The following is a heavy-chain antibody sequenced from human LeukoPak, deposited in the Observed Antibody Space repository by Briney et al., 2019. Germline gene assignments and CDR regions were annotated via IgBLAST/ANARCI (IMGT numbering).Heavy chain of an antibody. Sequence: TSETLSLTCTVSGGSISSYYWSWIRQPPGKRLEWIGYIYYSGSTNYNPSLKSRVTISVDTSKNQFSLKLSSVTAADTAVYYCARDYYDSSGYYPFDYWGQGTLVTVSS. CDR3: ARDYYDSSGYYPFDY. CDR2: IYYSGST. CDR1: GGSISSYY. D-gene: IGHD3-22*01. V-gene: IGHV4-59*01. J-gene: IGHJ4*02.